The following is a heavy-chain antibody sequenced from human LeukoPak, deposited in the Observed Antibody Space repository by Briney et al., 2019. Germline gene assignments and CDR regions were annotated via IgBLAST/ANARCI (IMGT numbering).Heavy chain of an antibody. CDR3: AKELGYCSGGSCPFDY. J-gene: IGHJ4*02. V-gene: IGHV3-72*01. D-gene: IGHD2-15*01. Sequence: EGSLRLSCAASGFTFSDYYMSWIRQAPGKGLEWVGRSRNKARAYTTEYAASVKGRFTISRDDSQNSLYLQMNSLRAEDTAVYYCAKELGYCSGGSCPFDYWGQGTLVTVSS. CDR2: SRNKARAYTT. CDR1: GFTFSDYY.